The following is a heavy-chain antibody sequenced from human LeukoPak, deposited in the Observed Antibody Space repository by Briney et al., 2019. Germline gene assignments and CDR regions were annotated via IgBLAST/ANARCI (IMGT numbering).Heavy chain of an antibody. CDR2: ISYDGSNK. Sequence: PGGSLRLSCAASGFTFSSYAMHWVRQAPGKGLEWVAVISYDGSNKYYADSVKGRFTISRDNAKNSLYLQMNSLRAEDTAVYYCARSRSGGTTGTYYYYYYGMDVWGQGTTVTVSS. CDR3: ARSRSGGTTGTYYYYYYGMDV. CDR1: GFTFSSYA. D-gene: IGHD1-1*01. V-gene: IGHV3-30-3*01. J-gene: IGHJ6*02.